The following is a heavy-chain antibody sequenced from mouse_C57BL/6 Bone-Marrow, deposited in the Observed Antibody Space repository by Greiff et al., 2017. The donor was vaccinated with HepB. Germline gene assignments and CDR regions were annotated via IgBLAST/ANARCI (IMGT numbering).Heavy chain of an antibody. D-gene: IGHD1-2*01. CDR3: ARSGRLNWYFDV. CDR2: IYPGDGDT. V-gene: IGHV1-80*01. Sequence: QVQLKQSGAELVKPGASVKISCKASGYAFSSYWMNWVKQRPGKGLEWIGQIYPGDGDTNYNGKFKGKATLTADKSSSTAYMQLSSLTSEDSAVYFCARSGRLNWYFDVWGTGTTVTVSS. J-gene: IGHJ1*03. CDR1: GYAFSSYW.